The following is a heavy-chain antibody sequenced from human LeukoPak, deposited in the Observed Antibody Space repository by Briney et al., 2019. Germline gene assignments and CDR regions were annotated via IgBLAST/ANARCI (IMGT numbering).Heavy chain of an antibody. D-gene: IGHD3-3*01. V-gene: IGHV1-2*02. CDR2: INPNSGGT. J-gene: IGHJ5*02. CDR1: GYTFTGYY. CDR3: ARYYDFWSGYSWFDP. Sequence: GASVKVSCEASGYTFTGYYMHWVRQAPGQGLEWMGWINPNSGGTNYAQKFQGRVTMTRDTSISTAYMELSRLRSDDTAVYYCARYYDFWSGYSWFDPWGQGTLVTVSS.